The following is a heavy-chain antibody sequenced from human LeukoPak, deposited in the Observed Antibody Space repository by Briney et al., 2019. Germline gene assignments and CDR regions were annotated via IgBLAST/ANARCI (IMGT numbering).Heavy chain of an antibody. D-gene: IGHD1-26*01. Sequence: PSETLSLTCTVSGCSISRYYWSWIRQPPGKGLEWIGYIYYSGSTNYNPSLKSRVTISVDTSKSQVSLKLSSVTAADTAVYYCARSRSGSYIDYWGQGTLVTVSS. J-gene: IGHJ4*02. CDR3: ARSRSGSYIDY. V-gene: IGHV4-59*01. CDR1: GCSISRYY. CDR2: IYYSGST.